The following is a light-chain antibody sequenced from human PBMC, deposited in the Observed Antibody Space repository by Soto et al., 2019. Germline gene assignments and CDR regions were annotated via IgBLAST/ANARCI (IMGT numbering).Light chain of an antibody. V-gene: IGKV1-5*01. CDR1: QTISDW. CDR2: AAS. CDR3: EQVQSFPIT. Sequence: DIQMTQSPSTLSASIGDRVTITCRASQTISDWLAWHQQKPGKAPKLLIFAASSLQSGVPSRFSGSRSGPDFTLTISSLQPEDFATYYCEQVQSFPITFGQGTRLEIK. J-gene: IGKJ5*01.